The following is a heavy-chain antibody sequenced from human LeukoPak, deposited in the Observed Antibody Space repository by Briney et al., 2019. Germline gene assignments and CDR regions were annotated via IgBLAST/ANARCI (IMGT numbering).Heavy chain of an antibody. D-gene: IGHD3-3*01. Sequence: ASVKVSCKASGGTFSSYAITWVRQAPGQGLEWMGWISAYSGDTNYAQKFQGRVTMTTDTSTSTAYMELRSLRSDDTAVYYCARDRVVRFLEWLFWGQGTLVTVSS. CDR2: ISAYSGDT. J-gene: IGHJ4*02. V-gene: IGHV1-18*01. CDR3: ARDRVVRFLEWLF. CDR1: GGTFSSYA.